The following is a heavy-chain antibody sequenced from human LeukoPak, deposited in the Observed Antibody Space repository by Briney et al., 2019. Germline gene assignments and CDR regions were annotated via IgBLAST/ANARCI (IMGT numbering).Heavy chain of an antibody. CDR2: MNYGGST. CDR3: APLPAAMKGHGWFDP. D-gene: IGHD2-2*01. J-gene: IGHJ5*02. V-gene: IGHV4-34*01. CDR1: GGSFSGYY. Sequence: SETLSLTCAVYGGSFSGYYWAWIRQPPGKGLEWIGSMNYGGSTYYNPSLKSRVTISVDTSKNQVSLKLSSVTAADTAVCYCAPLPAAMKGHGWFDPWGQGTLVTVSS.